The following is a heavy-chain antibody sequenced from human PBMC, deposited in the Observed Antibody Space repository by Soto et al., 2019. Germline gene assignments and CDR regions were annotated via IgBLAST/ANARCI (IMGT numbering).Heavy chain of an antibody. D-gene: IGHD1-26*01. CDR2: IWYDGSNK. Sequence: PGGSLRLSCAASGFTFSSYGMHWVRQAPGKGLEWVAVIWYDGSNKYYADSVKGRFTISRDNSKNTLYLQMNSLRAEDTAVYYCASAPSGSYSDYWGQGTMVAVSS. V-gene: IGHV3-33*01. J-gene: IGHJ4*02. CDR3: ASAPSGSYSDY. CDR1: GFTFSSYG.